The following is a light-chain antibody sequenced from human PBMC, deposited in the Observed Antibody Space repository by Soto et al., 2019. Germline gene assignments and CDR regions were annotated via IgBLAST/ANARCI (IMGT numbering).Light chain of an antibody. Sequence: DIQMTQSPSSLSASVGDSVTITCQASQDIKKYLNWYQQKPGKAPQLLPYDASNLKAGVPSRFSGSGSRTHFSFHNSAMQAEDIVTYSCQQCDYHRTLGQRTKVAIK. J-gene: IGKJ1*01. CDR2: DAS. V-gene: IGKV1-33*01. CDR1: QDIKKY. CDR3: QQCDYHRT.